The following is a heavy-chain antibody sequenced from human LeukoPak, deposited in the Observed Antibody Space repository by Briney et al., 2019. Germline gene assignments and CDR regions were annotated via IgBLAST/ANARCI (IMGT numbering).Heavy chain of an antibody. Sequence: SETLSLTCTVSGGSISSTGYYWGWSRQPPGKGLEWIGSINYSGSTFYNLSLKSRVTISADTSKTQFSLKLSTVTAADTAVYYCAAYYYDSSGYFGWGQGTLVTVSS. CDR1: GGSISSTGYY. V-gene: IGHV4-39*01. CDR3: AAYYYDSSGYFG. J-gene: IGHJ4*02. D-gene: IGHD3-22*01. CDR2: INYSGST.